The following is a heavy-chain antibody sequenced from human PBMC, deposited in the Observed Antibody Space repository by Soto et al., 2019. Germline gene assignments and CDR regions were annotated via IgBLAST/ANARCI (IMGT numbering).Heavy chain of an antibody. CDR3: ARDAIAVSGRLFDY. CDR1: GGSINSGRYY. J-gene: IGHJ4*02. Sequence: QVQLQESGPGLVKPSQTLSLTCTVSGGSINSGRYYWSWIRQHPGEGLQWIGYIHDSGTTYYKPSLKSRVIMSVDTSKNQFSLRLSSVTAADTAVYYCARDAIAVSGRLFDYWGQGTLVTVSS. V-gene: IGHV4-31*03. CDR2: IHDSGTT. D-gene: IGHD6-19*01.